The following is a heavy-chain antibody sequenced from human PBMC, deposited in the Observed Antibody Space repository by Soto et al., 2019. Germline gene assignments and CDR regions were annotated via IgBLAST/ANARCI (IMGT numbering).Heavy chain of an antibody. CDR3: ARGAIAARPRNNWFDP. V-gene: IGHV4-31*03. Sequence: SETLSLTCTVSGGSISSGGYYWSWIRQHPGKGLEWIGYIYYSGSTYYNPSLKGRVTISVDTSKNQFSLKLSSVTAADTAVYYCARGAIAARPRNNWFDPWGQGTLVTVSS. J-gene: IGHJ5*02. D-gene: IGHD6-6*01. CDR1: GGSISSGGYY. CDR2: IYYSGST.